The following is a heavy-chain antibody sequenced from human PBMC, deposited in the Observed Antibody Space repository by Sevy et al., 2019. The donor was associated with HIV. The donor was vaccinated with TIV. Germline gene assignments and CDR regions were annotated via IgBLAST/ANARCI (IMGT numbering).Heavy chain of an antibody. V-gene: IGHV1-3*01. CDR2: INAGNGNT. Sequence: ASVKVSCKASGYTFTSYAMHWVRQAPGQRLEWMGWINAGNGNTKYSQKFQGRVTITRDTSASTAYMELSSLRSEDTAVYYCARVDSGSYYAGYYYYMDVWGKRTTVTVSS. D-gene: IGHD1-26*01. J-gene: IGHJ6*03. CDR1: GYTFTSYA. CDR3: ARVDSGSYYAGYYYYMDV.